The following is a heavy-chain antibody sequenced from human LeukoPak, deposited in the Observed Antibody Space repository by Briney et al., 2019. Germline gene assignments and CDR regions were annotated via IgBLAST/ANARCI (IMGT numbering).Heavy chain of an antibody. Sequence: GGSLRLSCAASGFTFSSYWMSWVRQVPEKGLEWLANIKQDGSERYYVNSVKGRFTITRDNAKNSLYLQMNSLRVEDTAVYYCARWGTYSSSWLGTFDIWGQGTMVTVSS. D-gene: IGHD6-13*01. CDR3: ARWGTYSSSWLGTFDI. CDR2: IKQDGSER. CDR1: GFTFSSYW. J-gene: IGHJ3*02. V-gene: IGHV3-7*05.